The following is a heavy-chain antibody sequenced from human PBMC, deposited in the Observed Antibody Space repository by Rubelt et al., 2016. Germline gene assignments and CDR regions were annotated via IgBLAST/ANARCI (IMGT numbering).Heavy chain of an antibody. Sequence: QVQLQQWGAGLLKPSETLSLTCAVYGGSFSGYYWSWIRQPPGKGLEWIGEINHSGSTNYNPSLKSRVTISVDTSKNQFSLKLSSVTAADTAVYYCARGSGITIFGVVISNRFDYWGQGTLVTVSS. D-gene: IGHD3-3*01. CDR2: INHSGST. V-gene: IGHV4-34*01. CDR3: ARGSGITIFGVVISNRFDY. CDR1: GGSFSGYY. J-gene: IGHJ4*02.